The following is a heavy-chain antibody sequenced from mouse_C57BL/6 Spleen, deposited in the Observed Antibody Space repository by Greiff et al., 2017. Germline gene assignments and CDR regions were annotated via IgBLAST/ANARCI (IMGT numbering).Heavy chain of an antibody. CDR3: AFYYYGSSPYYAMDY. V-gene: IGHV14-2*01. CDR1: GFNIKDYY. Sequence: VQLQQSGAELVKPGASVKLSCTASGFNIKDYYMHWVKQRTEQGLEWIGRIDPEDGDTKYAPKFPGKATITADTSSNTAYLQLSSLTSEDTVVYYCAFYYYGSSPYYAMDYWGQGTSVTVSS. J-gene: IGHJ4*01. CDR2: IDPEDGDT. D-gene: IGHD1-1*01.